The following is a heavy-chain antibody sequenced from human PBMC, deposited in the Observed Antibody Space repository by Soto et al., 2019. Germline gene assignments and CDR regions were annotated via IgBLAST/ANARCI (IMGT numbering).Heavy chain of an antibody. D-gene: IGHD3-22*01. CDR1: GFTFSSYD. CDR2: ISGSGGST. CDR3: AKEIAYDSSGKPFDY. Sequence: GGSLRLSCAASGFTFSSYDMSWVRQGTGKGLEWVSAISGSGGSTYYADSLKGRFTISRDNSKNTLYLQMNSLRAEDTAVYYCAKEIAYDSSGKPFDYWGQGTLVTVSS. J-gene: IGHJ4*02. V-gene: IGHV3-23*01.